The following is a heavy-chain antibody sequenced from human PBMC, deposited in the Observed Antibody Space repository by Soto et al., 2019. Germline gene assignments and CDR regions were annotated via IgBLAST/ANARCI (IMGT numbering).Heavy chain of an antibody. Sequence: EVQLVESGGGLVKPGGSLRLSCAASGFSFRTTWMAWVRQAPGKGLEWVGRIKSKSAGETTDYADPVKGRFTISRDDSQDTLYLHMDSLETGDTAVYYCSTGSPFSGRVLEYWGQGTLVTVSS. CDR3: STGSPFSGRVLEY. CDR1: GFSFRTTW. J-gene: IGHJ4*02. V-gene: IGHV3-15*05. D-gene: IGHD1-26*01. CDR2: IKSKSAGETT.